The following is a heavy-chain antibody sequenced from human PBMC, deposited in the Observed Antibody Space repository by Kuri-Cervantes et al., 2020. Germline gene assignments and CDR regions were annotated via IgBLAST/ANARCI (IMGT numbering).Heavy chain of an antibody. D-gene: IGHD5-18*01. J-gene: IGHJ4*02. CDR2: MRYDGGNR. Sequence: GESLKISCAASGFTFSNSGMHWVRQAPGKGLEWVAFMRYDGGNRYYVDSVKGRFTISRDNAKNSLYLQMNSLRAEDTAVYYCARESYMVTALDYWGQGTLVTVSS. CDR3: ARESYMVTALDY. CDR1: GFTFSNSG. V-gene: IGHV3-30*02.